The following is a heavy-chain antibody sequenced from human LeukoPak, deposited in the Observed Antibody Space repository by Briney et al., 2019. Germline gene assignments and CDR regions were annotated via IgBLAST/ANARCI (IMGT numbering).Heavy chain of an antibody. D-gene: IGHD4-17*01. V-gene: IGHV3-30-3*01. CDR2: ISSDGSSK. CDR1: GFTFSTYS. J-gene: IGHJ4*02. CDR3: ARGSYGDLG. Sequence: NPGGSLRLSCAASGFTFSTYSMHWVRQAPGKGLEWVSVISSDGSSKYHADSVKGRFTISRDNSKNTLYLQMNSLRPEDTAVYSCARGSYGDLGWGQGTLVTVSS.